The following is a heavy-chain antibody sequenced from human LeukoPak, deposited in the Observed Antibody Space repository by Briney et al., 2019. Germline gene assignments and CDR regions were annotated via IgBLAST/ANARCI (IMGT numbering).Heavy chain of an antibody. CDR1: GGSISSSSYY. Sequence: PSETLSLTCTVSGGSISSSSYYWGWIRQPPGKGLEWIGSIYYSGSTYYNPSLKSRVTISVDTSKNQFSLKLSSVTAADTAVYYCARGQDPGEDYFDYWGQGTLVTVSS. CDR3: ARGQDPGEDYFDY. V-gene: IGHV4-39*07. CDR2: IYYSGST. J-gene: IGHJ4*02. D-gene: IGHD3-10*01.